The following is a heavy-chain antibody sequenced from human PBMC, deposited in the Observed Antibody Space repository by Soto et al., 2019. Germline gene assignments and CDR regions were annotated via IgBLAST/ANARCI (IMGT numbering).Heavy chain of an antibody. CDR2: INHSGST. CDR1: GGSFSGYY. Sequence: LSLTCAVYGGSFSGYYWSWIRQPPGKGLEWIGEINHSGSTNYNPSLKSRVTISVDTSKNQFSLKLSSVTAADTAVYYCARGRGYFDWLLSSYYFDYWGQGTLVTVSS. J-gene: IGHJ4*02. V-gene: IGHV4-34*01. D-gene: IGHD3-9*01. CDR3: ARGRGYFDWLLSSYYFDY.